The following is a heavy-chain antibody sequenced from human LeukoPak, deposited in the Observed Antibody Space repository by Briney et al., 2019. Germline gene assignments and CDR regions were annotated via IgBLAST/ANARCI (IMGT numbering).Heavy chain of an antibody. CDR1: GFTFSSYA. D-gene: IGHD6-19*01. CDR2: ISHSSSGT. CDR3: ARETTGAVAGQGGAFDI. Sequence: SGGSLRLSCAASGFTFSSYAMSWVRQAPGKGLEWVSAISHSSSGTYYVDSVKGRFTISRDNSKNTLYMQMNSLRAEDTAVYYCARETTGAVAGQGGAFDIWGQGTMVTVSS. V-gene: IGHV3-23*01. J-gene: IGHJ3*02.